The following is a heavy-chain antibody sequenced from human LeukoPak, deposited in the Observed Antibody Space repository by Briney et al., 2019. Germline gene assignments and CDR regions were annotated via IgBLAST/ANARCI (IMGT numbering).Heavy chain of an antibody. Sequence: PGGSLRLSCAASGFTFSSYWMHWVRQAPGKGLVWVSRINSDGSSTSYVGSVKDGFTISRDNDKNTLYLQMNSLRAEDTAVYYCARDQSSADYDSSGLFYWGQGTLVTVCS. D-gene: IGHD3-22*01. J-gene: IGHJ4*02. CDR1: GFTFSSYW. CDR2: INSDGSST. V-gene: IGHV3-74*01. CDR3: ARDQSSADYDSSGLFY.